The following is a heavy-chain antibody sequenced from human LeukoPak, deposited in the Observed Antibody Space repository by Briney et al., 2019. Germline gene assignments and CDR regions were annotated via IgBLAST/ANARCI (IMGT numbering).Heavy chain of an antibody. D-gene: IGHD3-22*01. Sequence: PGGSLTFYSAASGFTFSSYAMSWLRQAPGHGLEWVSAISGSGGSTYYADSVKGRFTISRDNSKNTLYLQMNSLRAEDTAVYYCATASGGYLPLPGNWFDPWGQGTLVTVSS. V-gene: IGHV3-23*01. CDR1: GFTFSSYA. J-gene: IGHJ5*02. CDR3: ATASGGYLPLPGNWFDP. CDR2: ISGSGGST.